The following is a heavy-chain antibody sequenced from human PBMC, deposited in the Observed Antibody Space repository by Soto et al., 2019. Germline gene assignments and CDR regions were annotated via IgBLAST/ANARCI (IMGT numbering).Heavy chain of an antibody. V-gene: IGHV4-34*01. J-gene: IGHJ3*02. CDR1: GGSVSGYY. CDR2: INHSGST. Sequence: PSESLSLACAVYGGSVSGYYWSWIRQPPGKGLEWIGEINHSGSTNYNPSLKSRITISVDTSKNQFSLKLSSVTAADTAVYYCARTGYSSGWYKAAFDIWGQGTMVTVSS. CDR3: ARTGYSSGWYKAAFDI. D-gene: IGHD6-19*01.